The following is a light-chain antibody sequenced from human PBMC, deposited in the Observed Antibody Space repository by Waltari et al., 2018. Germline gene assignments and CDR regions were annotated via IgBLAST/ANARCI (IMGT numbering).Light chain of an antibody. V-gene: IGKV3-15*01. CDR3: QQYNNWPPLYT. CDR1: QSVSSN. J-gene: IGKJ3*01. Sequence: DIVMTQSPGTLSVSPGDRATLSCRASQSVSSNLAWYQQKPGQATRLLIYAASNRATGVPARFSGSGSGTEFTLTISSLQSEDFAVYYCQQYNNWPPLYTFGPGTTVDLK. CDR2: AAS.